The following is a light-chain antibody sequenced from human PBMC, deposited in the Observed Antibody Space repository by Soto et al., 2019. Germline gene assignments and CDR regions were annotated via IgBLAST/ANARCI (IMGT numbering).Light chain of an antibody. CDR1: QSISSS. CDR2: GVS. Sequence: EVVMTPSPATLSVCRGESGTLSWRVSQSISSSQLAWYQQNPGQAPRLLLFGVSNRATGIPARFSGSGSGTEFSLTISSLQSEDCAIYYCQQYHTCPITFGGGTKVDIK. V-gene: IGKV3-15*01. CDR3: QQYHTCPIT. J-gene: IGKJ4*01.